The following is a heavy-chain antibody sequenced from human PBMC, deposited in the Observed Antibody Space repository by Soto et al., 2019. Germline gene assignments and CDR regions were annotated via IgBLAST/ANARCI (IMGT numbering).Heavy chain of an antibody. V-gene: IGHV1-18*01. Sequence: ASVKVSCKASGYTFTSYGISWVRQAPGQGLEWMGWISAYNGNTNYAQKLQGRVTMTTDTSTSTAYMELRGLRSDDTAVYYCARGPTTMVRGTYYYYGMDVWGQGTTVTAP. CDR2: ISAYNGNT. CDR1: GYTFTSYG. J-gene: IGHJ6*02. D-gene: IGHD3-10*01. CDR3: ARGPTTMVRGTYYYYGMDV.